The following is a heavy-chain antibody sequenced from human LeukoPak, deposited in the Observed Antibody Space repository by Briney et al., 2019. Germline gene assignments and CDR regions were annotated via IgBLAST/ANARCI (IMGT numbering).Heavy chain of an antibody. CDR3: AGSSSGYFWFDP. CDR1: GGSISSSSYY. D-gene: IGHD3-22*01. V-gene: IGHV4-39*01. CDR2: IYYSGST. J-gene: IGHJ5*02. Sequence: SETLSLTCTVSGGSISSSSYYWGWTRQPPGKGLEWIGSIYYSGSTYYNPSLKSRVTISVDTSKNQFSLKLSSVTAADTAVYYCAGSSSGYFWFDPWGQGTLVTVSS.